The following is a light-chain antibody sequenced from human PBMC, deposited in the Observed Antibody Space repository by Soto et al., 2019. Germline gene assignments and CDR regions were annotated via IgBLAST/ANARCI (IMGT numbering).Light chain of an antibody. CDR3: QQYYNWPPWT. CDR1: QSVSSN. J-gene: IGKJ1*01. CDR2: GAS. V-gene: IGKV3-15*01. Sequence: IVLTQSPGTLSLSPWAGATLSCRSSQSVSSNLAWYQQKPGQAPRHLIYGASTRATGIPVRLSGNESGTEFTLTISSLQSEDFAVYYCQQYYNWPPWTFGQGTKVDIK.